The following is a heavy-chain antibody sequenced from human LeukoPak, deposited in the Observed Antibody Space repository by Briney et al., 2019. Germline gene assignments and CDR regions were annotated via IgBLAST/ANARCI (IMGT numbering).Heavy chain of an antibody. V-gene: IGHV1-2*02. CDR1: GYTFTGYY. D-gene: IGHD5-18*01. CDR3: ARTTAMGVYYFDY. CDR2: INPNSGGT. Sequence: ASVKVSCKASGYTFTGYYMHWVRQAPGQGLEWMGWINPNSGGTNYAQKFQGRVTMTRDTSISTAYMELSRLRSDDTAVYYCARTTAMGVYYFDYWGQGTLVTVSS. J-gene: IGHJ4*02.